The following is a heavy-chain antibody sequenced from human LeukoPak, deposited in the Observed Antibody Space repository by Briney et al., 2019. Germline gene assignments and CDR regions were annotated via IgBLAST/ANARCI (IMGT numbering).Heavy chain of an antibody. D-gene: IGHD6-19*01. CDR2: MSSSSLTI. CDR1: GFTFSDYH. Sequence: PGGSLRLSCAASGFTFSDYHMTWIRQVPGKGLEWVSYMSSSSLTIYYADSVKGRFTISRDNAKNSLYLQMNSLRAEDTAVYYCAKDFSSGWPYCFDYWGQATLVTVSS. J-gene: IGHJ4*02. CDR3: AKDFSSGWPYCFDY. V-gene: IGHV3-11*01.